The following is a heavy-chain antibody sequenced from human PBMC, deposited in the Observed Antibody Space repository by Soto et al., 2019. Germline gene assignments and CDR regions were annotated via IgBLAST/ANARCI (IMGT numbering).Heavy chain of an antibody. D-gene: IGHD3-10*02. CDR2: ISGSGGST. J-gene: IGHJ4*02. CDR1: GFTFSSYA. V-gene: IGHV3-23*01. CDR3: AKIRPARMFPLIYYFDY. Sequence: GGSLRLSCAASGFTFSSYAMSWVRQAPGKGLEWVSAISGSGGSTYYADSVKGRFTISRDNSKNTLYLQMNSLRAEDTAVYYCAKIRPARMFPLIYYFDYWGQGTLVTVSS.